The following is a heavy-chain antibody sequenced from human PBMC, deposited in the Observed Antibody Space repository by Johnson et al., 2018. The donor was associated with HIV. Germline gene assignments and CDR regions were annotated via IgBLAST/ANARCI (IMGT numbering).Heavy chain of an antibody. CDR3: TRSKLQFLAPDAFDL. CDR1: GFTVSSNY. J-gene: IGHJ3*01. D-gene: IGHD5-24*01. V-gene: IGHV3-53*01. Sequence: VQLVESGGGVVQPGRSLRLSCAASGFTVSSNYMSWVRQAPGKGLEWVSVIYSSGNTYYADSVKGRFTISRDSSRNTLYLQIDTLKVEDTALYYCTRSKLQFLAPDAFDLWGQGTMVTVSS. CDR2: IYSSGNT.